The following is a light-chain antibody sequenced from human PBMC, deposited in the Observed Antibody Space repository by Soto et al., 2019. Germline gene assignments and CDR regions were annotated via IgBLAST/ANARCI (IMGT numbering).Light chain of an antibody. Sequence: DIQMTQSPSSLSASVGDRVTITFRASQSISSYLXXXXXXXXXXLKLLIYAASTLQSGVPSRFSGGGSGTAFSLIITGLQPGDSATYYCQQTYTSVATFG. CDR3: QQTYTSVAT. J-gene: IGKJ1*01. CDR1: QSISSY. V-gene: IGKV1-39*01. CDR2: AAS.